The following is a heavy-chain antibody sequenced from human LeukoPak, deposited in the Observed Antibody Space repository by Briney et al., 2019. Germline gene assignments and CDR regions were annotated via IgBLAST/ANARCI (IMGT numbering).Heavy chain of an antibody. Sequence: SETLSLTCTVSGGSISSSSYYWGWIRQPPGKGLEWIGEINHSGSTNYNPSLKSRVTISVDTSKNQFSLKLSSVTAADTAVYYCARESYSSSSALDYWGQGTLVTVSS. CDR3: ARESYSSSSALDY. J-gene: IGHJ4*02. D-gene: IGHD6-6*01. CDR2: INHSGST. CDR1: GGSISSSSYY. V-gene: IGHV4-39*07.